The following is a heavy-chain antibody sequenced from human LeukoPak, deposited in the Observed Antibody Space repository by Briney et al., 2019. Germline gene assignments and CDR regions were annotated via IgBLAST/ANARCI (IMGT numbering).Heavy chain of an antibody. Sequence: PGGSLRLSCAASGFTVSSNYMSWVRQAPGKGLEWVSVIYSGGSTYYADSVKGRFTISRDNSKNTLYLQMNSLRAEDTAVYYCARDPGYCSSTSCYGMDVWGQGTTVTVSS. CDR2: IYSGGST. CDR3: ARDPGYCSSTSCYGMDV. J-gene: IGHJ6*02. V-gene: IGHV3-66*01. CDR1: GFTVSSNY. D-gene: IGHD2-2*01.